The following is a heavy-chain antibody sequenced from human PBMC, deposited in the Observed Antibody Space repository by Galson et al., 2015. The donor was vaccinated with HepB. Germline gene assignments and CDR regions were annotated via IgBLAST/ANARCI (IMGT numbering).Heavy chain of an antibody. J-gene: IGHJ5*02. V-gene: IGHV1-69*06. CDR1: GGTFSSYA. D-gene: IGHD2-15*01. CDR3: ARRRHGYCSGGSCYGAGWFDP. Sequence: SVKVSCKASGGTFSSYAISWVRQAPGQGLEWMGGIIPIFGTANYAQKFQGRVTITADKSTSTAYMELSSLRSEDTAVYYCARRRHGYCSGGSCYGAGWFDPWGQGTLVTVSS. CDR2: IIPIFGTA.